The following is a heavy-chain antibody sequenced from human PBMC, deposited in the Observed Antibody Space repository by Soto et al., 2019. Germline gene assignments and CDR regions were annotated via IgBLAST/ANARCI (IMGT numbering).Heavy chain of an antibody. J-gene: IGHJ4*02. CDR2: ISGSGGST. V-gene: IGHV3-23*01. Sequence: GSLRLSCAASGFTFSTFDMTWVRQAPGKGLEWVSAISGSGGSTYYADSVKGRFTISRDNSKNTLYLQMNSLRAEDTAVYYCAKGFFDPHISGFDYWGQGTLVTVSS. CDR1: GFTFSTFD. D-gene: IGHD3-9*01. CDR3: AKGFFDPHISGFDY.